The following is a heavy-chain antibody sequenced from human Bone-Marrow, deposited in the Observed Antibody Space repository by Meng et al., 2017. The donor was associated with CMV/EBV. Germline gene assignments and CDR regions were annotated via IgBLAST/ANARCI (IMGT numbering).Heavy chain of an antibody. CDR1: GGTFISYA. CDR3: AREFPPRYCSSTSCLQYGMDV. V-gene: IGHV1-69*05. CDR2: IIPIFGTP. Sequence: SVKVSCKASGGTFISYAISWVRQAPGQGLEWMGGIIPIFGTPNNAQKFQGRVTITTDESTSTAYMELSSLRSEDTAVYYCAREFPPRYCSSTSCLQYGMDVWGQGTTVTVSS. D-gene: IGHD2-2*01. J-gene: IGHJ6*02.